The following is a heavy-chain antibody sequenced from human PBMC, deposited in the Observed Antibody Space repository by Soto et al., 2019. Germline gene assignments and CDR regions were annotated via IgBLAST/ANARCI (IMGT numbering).Heavy chain of an antibody. CDR3: ARGGWDTAMVTKAGFDY. V-gene: IGHV1-18*01. Sequence: ASVKVSCKASGYTFTSYGISWVRQAPGQGLEWMGWISAYNGNTNYAQKLQGRVTMTTDTSTSTAYMELRSLRSDDTAVYYCARGGWDTAMVTKAGFDYWGQGTLVTVSS. J-gene: IGHJ4*02. CDR1: GYTFTSYG. CDR2: ISAYNGNT. D-gene: IGHD5-18*01.